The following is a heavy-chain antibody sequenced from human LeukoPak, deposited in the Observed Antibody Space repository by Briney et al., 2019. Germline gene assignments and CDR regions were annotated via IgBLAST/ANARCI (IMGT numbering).Heavy chain of an antibody. D-gene: IGHD1-26*01. Sequence: GGSLRLSCAASGFTFSSYAMSWVRQAPGKGLEWVSGISGSGGSTYYADPVKGRFTISRDNSKNTLYLQMNSLRAEDTAVYYCAKEGATQVRGSYPFYFDYWGQGTLVTVSS. CDR3: AKEGATQVRGSYPFYFDY. CDR2: ISGSGGST. CDR1: GFTFSSYA. J-gene: IGHJ4*02. V-gene: IGHV3-23*01.